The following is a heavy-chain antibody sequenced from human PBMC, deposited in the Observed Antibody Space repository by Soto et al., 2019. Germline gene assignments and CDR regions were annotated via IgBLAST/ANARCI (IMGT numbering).Heavy chain of an antibody. CDR1: GFTFSSYA. CDR2: ISGSGGGT. V-gene: IGHV3-23*01. Sequence: EVQLLESGGGLVQPGGSLRLSCAASGFTFSSYAMSWVRQAPGKGLDWVSTISGSGGGTYYADSVKGRFTISRDNSKNTLYLQMNSLRAEDTAVYYCARDGGGYSYENYYGMDVWGQGTTVTVSS. D-gene: IGHD5-18*01. CDR3: ARDGGGYSYENYYGMDV. J-gene: IGHJ6*02.